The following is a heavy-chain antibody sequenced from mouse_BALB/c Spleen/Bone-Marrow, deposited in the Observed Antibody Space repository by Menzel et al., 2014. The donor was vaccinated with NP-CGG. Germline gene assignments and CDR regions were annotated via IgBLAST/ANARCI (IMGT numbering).Heavy chain of an antibody. Sequence: ELQIQQSGPELVKPGTSVKVSCKASGYAFTSYNVYWVKQSHGKSLEWIGYFDPYNGGTDYNQKFKGKATLTVDKSSSTAYMHLNSLTSEDSAVYYCARSVYGHYWGQGTTLPFSS. J-gene: IGHJ2*01. D-gene: IGHD1-1*01. CDR3: ARSVYGHY. CDR1: GYAFTSYN. CDR2: FDPYNGGT. V-gene: IGHV1S135*01.